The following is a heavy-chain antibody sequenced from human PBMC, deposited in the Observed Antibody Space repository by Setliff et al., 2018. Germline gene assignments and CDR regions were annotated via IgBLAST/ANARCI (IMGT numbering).Heavy chain of an antibody. CDR3: TRNTPDDY. J-gene: IGHJ4*02. CDR1: GFTFGDYA. Sequence: LRLSCTTSGFTFGDYAMTWVRQAPGKGLEWVGLIRSKAYGGTTEYAASVKGRFTFSRDDSKSIAYLQMSSLQTEDTALYYCTRNTPDDYWGQGTLVTVSS. CDR2: IRSKAYGGTT. V-gene: IGHV3-49*04.